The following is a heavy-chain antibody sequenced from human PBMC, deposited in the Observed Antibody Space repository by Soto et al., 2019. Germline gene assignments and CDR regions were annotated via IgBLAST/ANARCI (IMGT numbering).Heavy chain of an antibody. V-gene: IGHV1-18*04. CDR3: ARTVSANTYYDYVWGSYRTYFDY. Sequence: ASVKVSCKASGYTFTSYGISWVRQAPGQGLEWMGWISAYNGNTNYAQKLQGRVTMTTDTSTSTAYMELRSLRSDDTAVYYCARTVSANTYYDYVWGSYRTYFDYWGQGTLVTVS. CDR1: GYTFTSYG. J-gene: IGHJ4*02. D-gene: IGHD3-16*02. CDR2: ISAYNGNT.